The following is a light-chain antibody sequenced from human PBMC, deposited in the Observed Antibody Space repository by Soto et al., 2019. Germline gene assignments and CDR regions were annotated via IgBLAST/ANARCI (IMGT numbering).Light chain of an antibody. CDR3: QQSGDTPT. J-gene: IGKJ1*01. Sequence: EVVLTQSPGTLSLSPGERATLYCRSSQTVNSNFLAWYQQKPGQAPRLLIYGVSNRATGIPDRFSGSGSGTDITLTISRLEPEDFAVYYWQQSGDTPTFGQGTKVEIK. CDR2: GVS. V-gene: IGKV3-20*01. CDR1: QTVNSNF.